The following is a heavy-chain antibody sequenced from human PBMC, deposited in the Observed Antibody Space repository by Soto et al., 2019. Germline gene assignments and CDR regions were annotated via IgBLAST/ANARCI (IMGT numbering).Heavy chain of an antibody. CDR3: VRMGFSGGGYLSYYYYGMDI. CDR2: IYPDESDT. CDR1: GYSFTKYW. J-gene: IGHJ6*02. V-gene: IGHV5-51*03. D-gene: IGHD5-12*01. Sequence: EVQLVQSGAEVKEPGESLKISCKGSGYSFTKYWIGWVRQMPGKGLEWMAIIYPDESDTRYSPSFQGQVTISADKSISTAYLQWHSLKASDTAMYYCVRMGFSGGGYLSYYYYGMDIWGQGTTVTVSS.